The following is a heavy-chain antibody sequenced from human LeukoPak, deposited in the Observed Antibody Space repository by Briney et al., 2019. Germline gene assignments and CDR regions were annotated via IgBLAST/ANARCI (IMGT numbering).Heavy chain of an antibody. CDR1: GYTFTSYD. D-gene: IGHD3-22*01. CDR3: ARSITMIVVVPDY. J-gene: IGHJ4*02. Sequence: GASVKVSCKASGYTFTSYDINWVRQATGQGLEWMGWISAYNGNTNYAQKLQGRVTMTTDTSTSTAYMELRSLRSDDTAVYYCARSITMIVVVPDYWGQGTLVTVSS. V-gene: IGHV1-18*01. CDR2: ISAYNGNT.